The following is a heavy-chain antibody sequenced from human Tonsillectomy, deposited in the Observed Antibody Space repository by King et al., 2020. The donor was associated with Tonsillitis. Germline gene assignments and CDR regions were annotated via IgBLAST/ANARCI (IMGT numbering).Heavy chain of an antibody. J-gene: IGHJ6*02. CDR2: INPNSGGT. CDR1: GYTFTDYH. Sequence: VQLVESGAEVKKPGASVKVSCKASGYTFTDYHMHWVRQAPGQGLEWMGWINPNSGGTKYAQKFQGRATMTRDTSISTAYMELSRVRPDDTAVYYCARVPYDILTSYYQGYYYYGMDVWGQGTTVTVSS. D-gene: IGHD3-9*01. CDR3: ARVPYDILTSYYQGYYYYGMDV. V-gene: IGHV1-2*02.